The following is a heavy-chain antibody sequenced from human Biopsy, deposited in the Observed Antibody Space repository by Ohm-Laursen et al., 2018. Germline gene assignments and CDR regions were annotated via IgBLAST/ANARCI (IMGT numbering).Heavy chain of an antibody. CDR1: GDSINNYY. Sequence: GTLSLTCTVSGDSINNYYWGWIRQPAGKGLEWIGRIYTSGSPNYNLSLESRVTMSVDTSKNQFSLNLFSVTAADAARYFCARGEYYAYWSGARKLNYFDYWGQGTLVIVSS. V-gene: IGHV4-4*07. J-gene: IGHJ4*02. CDR3: ARGEYYAYWSGARKLNYFDY. CDR2: IYTSGSP. D-gene: IGHD3-3*01.